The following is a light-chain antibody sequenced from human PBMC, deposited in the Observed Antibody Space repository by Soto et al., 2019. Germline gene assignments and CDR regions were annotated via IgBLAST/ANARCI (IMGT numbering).Light chain of an antibody. CDR2: GAS. CDR3: QQEYNLPLT. CDR1: HSFSSSY. J-gene: IGKJ4*01. Sequence: EIVMTKSPATLYLSLEEIDTLSCRARHSFSSSYLSWYQQKPRQAPRLLIYGASTRATGITTRFSGSGSGTDYTLTISCLQPEDSAVYYCQQEYNLPLTCDGGTKVEIK. V-gene: IGKV3D-7*01.